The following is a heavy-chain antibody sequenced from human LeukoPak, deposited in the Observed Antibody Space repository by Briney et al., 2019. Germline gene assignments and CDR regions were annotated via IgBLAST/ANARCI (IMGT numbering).Heavy chain of an antibody. D-gene: IGHD3-3*01. CDR2: ISSSSSYI. CDR1: GFTFSSYS. Sequence: GGSLRLSCAASGFTFSSYSMNWVRQAPGKGLEWVSSISSSSSYIYYADSVKGRFTISGDNAKNSLYLQMNSLRAEDTAVYYCARDHDFWSGEFDYWGQGTLVTVSS. V-gene: IGHV3-21*01. J-gene: IGHJ4*02. CDR3: ARDHDFWSGEFDY.